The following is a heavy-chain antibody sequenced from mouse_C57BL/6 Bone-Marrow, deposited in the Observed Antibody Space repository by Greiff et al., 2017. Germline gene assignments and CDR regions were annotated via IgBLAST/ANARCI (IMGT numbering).Heavy chain of an antibody. CDR2: ISDGGSYT. Sequence: EVKVVESGGGLVKPGGSLKLSCAASGFTFSSYAMSLVRQTPEKRLEWVATISDGGSYTYYPDNVKGRFTISRDNAKNNLYLQMSHLKSEDTAMYYCARDRWLLRFDYWGQGTTLTVSS. CDR3: ARDRWLLRFDY. V-gene: IGHV5-4*01. D-gene: IGHD2-3*01. CDR1: GFTFSSYA. J-gene: IGHJ2*01.